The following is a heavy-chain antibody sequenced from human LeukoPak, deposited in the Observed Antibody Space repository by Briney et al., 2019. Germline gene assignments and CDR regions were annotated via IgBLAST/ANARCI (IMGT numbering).Heavy chain of an antibody. CDR2: INHSGRT. V-gene: IGHV4-34*01. Sequence: ASETLSLTCAVYGGSFSGYYWNWIRQPPGKGLEWIGEINHSGRTKYNPSLKSRVTISVDTSKNQFSLILSSVTAADTAVYYCARGRQRRIDYWGQGTLVTVSS. J-gene: IGHJ4*02. D-gene: IGHD5-24*01. CDR1: GGSFSGYY. CDR3: ARGRQRRIDY.